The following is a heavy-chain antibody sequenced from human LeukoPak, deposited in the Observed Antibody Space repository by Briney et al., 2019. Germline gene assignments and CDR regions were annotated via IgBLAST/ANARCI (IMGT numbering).Heavy chain of an antibody. CDR2: IYYSGST. V-gene: IGHV4-59*01. D-gene: IGHD6-13*01. CDR1: GGSISSYY. CDR3: ARDIGLMDSSSWSRDYYYGMDV. Sequence: SETLSLTCTVSGGSISSYYWSWIRQPPGKGLEWVGYIYYSGSTNYNPSLKSRVTISVDTSKIQFSLKLSSVTAAETAVYYCARDIGLMDSSSWSRDYYYGMDVWGQGTTVTVSS. J-gene: IGHJ6*02.